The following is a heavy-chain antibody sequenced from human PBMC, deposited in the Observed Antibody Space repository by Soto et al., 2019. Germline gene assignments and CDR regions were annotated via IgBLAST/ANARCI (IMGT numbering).Heavy chain of an antibody. J-gene: IGHJ4*02. CDR3: ATPVGWYQLLYDY. CDR1: GFTFSSYA. Sequence: RRLSCAASGFTFSSYAMSWVRQAPGKGLEWVSAISGSGGSTYYADSVKGRFTISRDNSKNTLYLQMNSLRAEDTAVYYCATPVGWYQLLYDYWGQGTLVTVSS. D-gene: IGHD2-2*02. V-gene: IGHV3-23*01. CDR2: ISGSGGST.